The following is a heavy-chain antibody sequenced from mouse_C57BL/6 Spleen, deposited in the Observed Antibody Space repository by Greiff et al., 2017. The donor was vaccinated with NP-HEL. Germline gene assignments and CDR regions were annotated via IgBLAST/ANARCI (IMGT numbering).Heavy chain of an antibody. Sequence: VQLQQPGAELVRPGSSVKLSCKASGYTFTSYWMDWVKQRPGQGLEWIGNIYPSDSETHYNQKFKDKATLTVDKSSSTAYMQLSSLTSEDSAVYYCASGIKDYGSSPFAYWGQGTLVTVSA. CDR2: IYPSDSET. D-gene: IGHD1-1*01. J-gene: IGHJ3*01. CDR1: GYTFTSYW. V-gene: IGHV1-61*01. CDR3: ASGIKDYGSSPFAY.